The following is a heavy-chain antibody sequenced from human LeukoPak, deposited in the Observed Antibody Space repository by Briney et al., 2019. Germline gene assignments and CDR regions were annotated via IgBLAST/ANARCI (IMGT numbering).Heavy chain of an antibody. CDR1: GFTFNSYA. Sequence: PGGSLRLSCAASGFTFNSYAMHWVRQAPGRGLEWVAVISYDGSNKYYADSVKGRFTISRDNSKNTLYLQMSSLRADDTAVYYCARDGRNYYDRSGYYSALAYWGQGTLVTVSS. CDR2: ISYDGSNK. CDR3: ARDGRNYYDRSGYYSALAY. D-gene: IGHD3-22*01. V-gene: IGHV3-30-3*01. J-gene: IGHJ4*02.